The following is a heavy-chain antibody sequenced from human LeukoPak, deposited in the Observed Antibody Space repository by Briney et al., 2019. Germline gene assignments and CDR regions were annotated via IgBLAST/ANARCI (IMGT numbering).Heavy chain of an antibody. V-gene: IGHV3-53*01. Sequence: PGGSLRLSCAASGFTVSSNYMSWVRQAPGKGLEWGSVIYSGGSTYYADSVKGRFTISRDNSKNTLYLQMNTLRAEYTAVYYCARVSGAYSHAFDIWGQGTMVTVSS. CDR3: ARVSGAYSHAFDI. J-gene: IGHJ3*02. CDR2: IYSGGST. CDR1: GFTVSSNY. D-gene: IGHD1-26*01.